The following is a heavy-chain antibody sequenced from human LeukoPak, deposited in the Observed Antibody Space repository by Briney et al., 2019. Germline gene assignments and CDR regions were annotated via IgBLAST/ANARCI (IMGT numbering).Heavy chain of an antibody. D-gene: IGHD2-2*01. J-gene: IGHJ6*04. CDR1: GYSISSGYY. CDR2: IYHSGST. CDR3: ARDLFVVPAAPGGMDV. V-gene: IGHV4-38-2*02. Sequence: HSETLSLTCTVSGYSISSGYYWGWVRQPPGTGLEWIGSIYHSGSTYYNPSLKSRVTISVDTSKNQFSLKLSSVTAADTAVYYCARDLFVVPAAPGGMDVWGKGTTVTVSS.